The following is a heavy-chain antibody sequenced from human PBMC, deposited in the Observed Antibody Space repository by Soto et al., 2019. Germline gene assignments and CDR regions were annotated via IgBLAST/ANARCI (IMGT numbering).Heavy chain of an antibody. Sequence: SETLSLTCSVYGGSISSGDSYWSWIRQPPGKGLEWRGYIYYSGSTYYNPSLKSRVTISVDTTKNQFSLKLSSVTAADTAVYYCARAAEYYYDSSGYYYPYYFDYWGQGTLVTVSS. J-gene: IGHJ4*02. CDR1: GGSISSGDSY. D-gene: IGHD3-22*01. CDR2: IYYSGST. CDR3: ARAAEYYYDSSGYYYPYYFDY. V-gene: IGHV4-30-4*02.